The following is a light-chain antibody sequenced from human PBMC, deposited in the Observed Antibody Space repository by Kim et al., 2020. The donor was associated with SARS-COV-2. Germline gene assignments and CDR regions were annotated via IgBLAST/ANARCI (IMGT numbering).Light chain of an antibody. J-gene: IGLJ1*01. V-gene: IGLV9-49*01. Sequence: CTLSSGYSHYKVDWYQQRPGKGPRFVMRVGTGGIVGSKGDGIPDRFSVLGSGLNRYLTIKNIQEEDESDYHCGADHGSWSNFLYVFGTGTKVTVL. CDR1: SGYSHYK. CDR3: GADHGSWSNFLYV. CDR2: VGTGGIVG.